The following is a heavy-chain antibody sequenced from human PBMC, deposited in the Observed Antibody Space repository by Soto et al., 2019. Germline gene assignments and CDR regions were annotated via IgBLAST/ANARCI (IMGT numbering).Heavy chain of an antibody. CDR2: FDPEDGET. Sequence: ASVKVSCKVSGYTLTELSMHWVRQAPGKGLEWMGGFDPEDGETIYAQKFQGRVTMTEDTSTDTAYMELSSLRSEDTAVYYCAKTVGANMADYYYGMDVWGQGTTVTVSS. V-gene: IGHV1-24*01. CDR1: GYTLTELS. D-gene: IGHD1-26*01. J-gene: IGHJ6*02. CDR3: AKTVGANMADYYYGMDV.